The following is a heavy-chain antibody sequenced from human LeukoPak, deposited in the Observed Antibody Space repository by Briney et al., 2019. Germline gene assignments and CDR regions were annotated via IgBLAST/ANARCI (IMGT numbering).Heavy chain of an antibody. CDR2: IYSDGSS. CDR3: ARERGRGRDSPWFDY. J-gene: IGHJ4*02. D-gene: IGHD1-26*01. V-gene: IGHV3-53*01. CDR1: GFIVSGDF. Sequence: GGSLRLSCAASGFIVSGDFMSWVRQAPGKGLEWVSVIYSDGSSYYADSVKGRFTISRDNSKNTLDLQMTGLRAEDTAVYYCARERGRGRDSPWFDYWGQGTLVTVSS.